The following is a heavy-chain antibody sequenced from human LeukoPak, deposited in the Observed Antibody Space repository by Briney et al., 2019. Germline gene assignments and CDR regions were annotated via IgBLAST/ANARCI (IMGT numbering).Heavy chain of an antibody. CDR1: GFTFSSYE. V-gene: IGHV3-21*01. CDR2: ISSSSSYI. CDR3: ARDSRTVSDAFDI. D-gene: IGHD4-17*01. Sequence: PGGSLRLSCAASGFTFSSYEMNWVRQAPGKGLEWVSSISSSSSYISYADSVKGRFTISRDNAKNSLYLQMNSLRAEDTAVYYCARDSRTVSDAFDIWGQGTMVTVSS. J-gene: IGHJ3*02.